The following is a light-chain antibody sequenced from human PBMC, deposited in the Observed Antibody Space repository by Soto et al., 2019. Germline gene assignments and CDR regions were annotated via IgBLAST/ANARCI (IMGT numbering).Light chain of an antibody. CDR3: QQFNSL. Sequence: IQVTQSPSSLSASIGDTVTISCRASQGISTGLVWYQQQPGAPPKLLIYDASTLERGIPSRFSGRGSGTHFILTINNLQPEDFATYYCQQFNSLFGQGTRLEI. J-gene: IGKJ5*01. V-gene: IGKV1-13*02. CDR1: QGISTG. CDR2: DAS.